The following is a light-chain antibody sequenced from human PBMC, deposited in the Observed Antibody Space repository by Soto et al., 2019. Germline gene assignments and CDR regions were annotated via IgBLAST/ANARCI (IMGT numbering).Light chain of an antibody. Sequence: QSALTQPASVSGSPGQSITISCTGTSSDVGGYNYVSWYQQHPGKAPRLMIYAASNRPSGVSHRFSGSRSGNTASLTISGLQAEDEAHYYCSSYTSGSTLYVFGTGTKV. CDR3: SSYTSGSTLYV. CDR1: SSDVGGYNY. CDR2: AAS. V-gene: IGLV2-14*01. J-gene: IGLJ1*01.